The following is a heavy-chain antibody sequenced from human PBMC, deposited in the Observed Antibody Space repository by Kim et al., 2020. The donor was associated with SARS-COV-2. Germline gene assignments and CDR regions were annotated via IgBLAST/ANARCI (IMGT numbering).Heavy chain of an antibody. D-gene: IGHD1-1*01. CDR3: TRIPATTLAFWDAFDI. Sequence: SVKGRFCISRDDSKNNAYLEMSGLKTEDTALYYCTRIPATTLAFWDAFDIWGQGTMVTVSS. V-gene: IGHV3-73*01. J-gene: IGHJ3*02.